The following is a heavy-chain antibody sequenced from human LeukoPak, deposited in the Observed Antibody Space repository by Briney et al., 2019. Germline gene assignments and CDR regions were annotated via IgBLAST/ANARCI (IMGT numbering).Heavy chain of an antibody. J-gene: IGHJ4*02. Sequence: ASVKVSCKASGYTFTGYYMHWVRPAPGQGLEWMGWINPNSGGTNYAQKFQGRVTMTRDTSISTAYMELSRLRSDDTAVYYCARAAYYYDSSGYYGYWGQGTLVTVSS. CDR1: GYTFTGYY. V-gene: IGHV1-2*02. CDR3: ARAAYYYDSSGYYGY. D-gene: IGHD3-22*01. CDR2: INPNSGGT.